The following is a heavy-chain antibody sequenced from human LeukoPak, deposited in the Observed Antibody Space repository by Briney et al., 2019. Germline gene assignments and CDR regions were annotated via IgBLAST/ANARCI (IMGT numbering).Heavy chain of an antibody. CDR1: GGSISNSRYY. CDR2: VYYSGST. J-gene: IGHJ6*02. CDR3: ARHRSIWYTQNYSYYYAMDV. V-gene: IGHV4-39*01. Sequence: SETLSLTCTVSGGSISNSRYYWGWIRQPPGKGLEWIGSVYYSGSTYYNPSLKSRVTISVDTSKNEFSLKVNSVTAADTAVYYCARHRSIWYTQNYSYYYAMDVWGQGTTVTVSS. D-gene: IGHD6-13*01.